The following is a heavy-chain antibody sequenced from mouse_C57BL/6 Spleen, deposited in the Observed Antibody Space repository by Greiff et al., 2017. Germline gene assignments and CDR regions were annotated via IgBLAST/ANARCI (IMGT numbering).Heavy chain of an antibody. V-gene: IGHV1-82*01. D-gene: IGHD3-2*02. CDR3: ARDSSGAWFAY. CDR2: IYPGDGDT. Sequence: QVQLQQSGPELVKPGASVKISCKASGYAFSSSWMNWVKQRPGKGLEWIGRIYPGDGDTNYNGKFKGKATLTADKSSSTAYMQLSSLTSEDSAVYFCARDSSGAWFAYWGQGILVTVSA. CDR1: GYAFSSSW. J-gene: IGHJ3*01.